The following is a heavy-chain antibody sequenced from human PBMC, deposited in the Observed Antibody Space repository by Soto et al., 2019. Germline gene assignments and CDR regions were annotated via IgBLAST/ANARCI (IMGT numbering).Heavy chain of an antibody. CDR1: GFTFSSYA. CDR3: AKDPSSSLLYYFDY. J-gene: IGHJ4*02. D-gene: IGHD6-6*01. CDR2: ISGSGGST. V-gene: IGHV3-23*01. Sequence: QPGGSLRLSCAASGFTFSSYAMSWVRQAPGKGLEWVSAISGSGGSTYYADSVKGRFTISRDNSKNTLYLQMSSLRAEDTAVYYCAKDPSSSLLYYFDYWGQGTLVTVSS.